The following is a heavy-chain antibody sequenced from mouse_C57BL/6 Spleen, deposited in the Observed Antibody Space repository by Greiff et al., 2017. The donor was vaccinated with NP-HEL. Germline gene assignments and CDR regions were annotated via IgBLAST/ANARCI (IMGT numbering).Heavy chain of an antibody. J-gene: IGHJ3*01. V-gene: IGHV1-69*01. CDR2: IDPSDSYT. D-gene: IGHD1-1*02. Sequence: QVQLQQPGAELVMPGASVKLSCKASGYTFTSYWLPWVKQRPGQGLEWIGEIDPSDSYTNYNQKFKGKSTLTVDKSSSTAYMQLSSLTSEYSAVDYCTRSNYGPSWFAYWGQGTLVTVSA. CDR3: TRSNYGPSWFAY. CDR1: GYTFTSYW.